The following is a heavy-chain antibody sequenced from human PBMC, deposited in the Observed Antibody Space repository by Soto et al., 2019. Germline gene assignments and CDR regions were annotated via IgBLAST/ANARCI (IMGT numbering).Heavy chain of an antibody. CDR2: ISWNSGSI. J-gene: IGHJ4*02. V-gene: IGHV3-9*01. CDR3: AKDRWAYSSSWDYFDY. D-gene: IGHD6-13*01. CDR1: GFTFDDYA. Sequence: GGSLRLSCAASGFTFDDYAMHWVRQAPGKGPEWVSGISWNSGSIGYADSVKGRFTISRDNAKNSLYLQMNSLRAEDTALYYCAKDRWAYSSSWDYFDYWGQGTLVTVSS.